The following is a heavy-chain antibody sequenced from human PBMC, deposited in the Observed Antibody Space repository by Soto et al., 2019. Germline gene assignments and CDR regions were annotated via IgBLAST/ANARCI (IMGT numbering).Heavy chain of an antibody. Sequence: ASVKVSCKASGYTFKNYGIKWVRQAPGQGLEWVGWITTYNGNRHYGEKFQGRVTMTTDTSTSTTYMELRSLTSDDTGVYFCARDAQPKAGAADGSSDYWGQGTLVTVSS. CDR2: ITTYNGNR. CDR1: GYTFKNYG. J-gene: IGHJ4*02. CDR3: ARDAQPKAGAADGSSDY. V-gene: IGHV1-18*01. D-gene: IGHD3-10*01.